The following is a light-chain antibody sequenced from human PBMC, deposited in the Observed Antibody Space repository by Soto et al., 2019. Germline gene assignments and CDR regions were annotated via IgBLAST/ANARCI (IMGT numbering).Light chain of an antibody. J-gene: IGLJ2*01. CDR3: CSYARTYRLMI. V-gene: IGLV1-47*02. CDR2: SHN. CDR1: SSNIGSNY. Sequence: QSVLTQPPSASGTPGQRVTISCSGSSSNIGSNYVYWYQQLPGTAPKLLIYSHNYRPSGVPDRFSGSKSGNTASLTISGLQTEDEADYYCCSYARTYRLMIFGEGTKLTVL.